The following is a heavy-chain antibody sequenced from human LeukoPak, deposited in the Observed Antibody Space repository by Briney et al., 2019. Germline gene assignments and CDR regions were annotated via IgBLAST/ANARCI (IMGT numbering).Heavy chain of an antibody. J-gene: IGHJ4*02. V-gene: IGHV3-21*01. Sequence: GGSLRLSCAASGFTFSSYSMNWVRQAPGKGLEWVSSISSSSSYIYYADSVKSRFTISRDNAKNSLYLQMNSLRAEDTAVYYCASVWIYKGGLARYCSSTSCPPEDYWGQGTLVTVSS. CDR2: ISSSSSYI. CDR1: GFTFSSYS. CDR3: ASVWIYKGGLARYCSSTSCPPEDY. D-gene: IGHD2-2*01.